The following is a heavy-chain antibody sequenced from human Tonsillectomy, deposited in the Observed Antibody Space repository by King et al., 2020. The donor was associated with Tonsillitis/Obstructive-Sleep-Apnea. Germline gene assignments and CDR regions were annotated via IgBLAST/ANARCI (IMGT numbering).Heavy chain of an antibody. J-gene: IGHJ3*02. Sequence: QLQESGPGLVKPSETLSLTCTVSGGSISSYYWSWIRQPPGKGLEWIGYIYYSGSTNYNPPLKSRVTISVDTSKNQFSLKLSSVTAADTAVYYCAREGLGELGIFAFDIWGQGTMVTVSS. V-gene: IGHV4-59*01. CDR3: AREGLGELGIFAFDI. CDR2: IYYSGST. D-gene: IGHD7-27*01. CDR1: GGSISSYY.